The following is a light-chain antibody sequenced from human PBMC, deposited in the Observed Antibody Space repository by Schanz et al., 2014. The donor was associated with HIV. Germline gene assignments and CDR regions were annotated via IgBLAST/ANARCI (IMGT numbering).Light chain of an antibody. J-gene: IGLJ2*01. CDR3: SSYTSSSTQVV. V-gene: IGLV2-14*01. CDR2: EVS. CDR1: SSDIGGSNY. Sequence: QSALTQPPSASGSPGQSVTISCTGTSSDIGGSNYVSWYQQYPGKAPKLMIYEVSERPSGVSNRFSGSKSGNTASLTISGLQAEDEADYYCSSYTSSSTQVVFGGGTKLTVL.